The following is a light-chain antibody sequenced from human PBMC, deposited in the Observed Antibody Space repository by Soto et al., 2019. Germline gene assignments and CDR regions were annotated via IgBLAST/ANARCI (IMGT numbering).Light chain of an antibody. J-gene: IGKJ2*01. CDR1: QSVSSSY. V-gene: IGKV3-20*01. CDR3: LQYGSSPYT. Sequence: EIVLTQSPGTLSLSPGERATLSCRASQSVSSSYLAWYQQKPGQAPRLLSYGASSRATGIADRFSGSGSGTDFTLTSSRLEPEDFAVYYCLQYGSSPYTFGQGTKLEIK. CDR2: GAS.